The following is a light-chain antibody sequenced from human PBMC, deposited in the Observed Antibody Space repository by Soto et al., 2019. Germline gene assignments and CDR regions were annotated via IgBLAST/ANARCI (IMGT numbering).Light chain of an antibody. Sequence: NNNVAWYQLKDGQVPRLVIYGASTREYGVPDRFSGSGSGTDFTLTISNLQAEDVAVYYCQQYYNTLALTFGGGTKVDIK. CDR1: NNN. CDR3: QQYYNTLALT. V-gene: IGKV4-1*01. CDR2: GAS. J-gene: IGKJ4*01.